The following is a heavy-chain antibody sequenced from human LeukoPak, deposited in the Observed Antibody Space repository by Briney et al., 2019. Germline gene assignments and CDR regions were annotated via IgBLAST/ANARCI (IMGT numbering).Heavy chain of an antibody. V-gene: IGHV7-4-1*02. CDR1: GYTFSNYA. CDR3: ARGAKDSSGYHPTYAFDI. J-gene: IGHJ3*02. CDR2: INTNTGNP. Sequence: ASVKVSCNASGYTFSNYAMNWVRQAPGQGLEWMGWINTNTGNPTYAQGFTGQFVFSLDTSVSTAYLQISTLKGEDTAVYYCARGAKDSSGYHPTYAFDIWGQGTMVTVSS. D-gene: IGHD3-22*01.